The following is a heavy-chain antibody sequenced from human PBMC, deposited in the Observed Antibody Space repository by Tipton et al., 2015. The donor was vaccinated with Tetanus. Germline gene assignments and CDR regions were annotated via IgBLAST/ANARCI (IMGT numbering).Heavy chain of an antibody. J-gene: IGHJ4*02. Sequence: PGLVKPSETLSLTCGVSDGSFNAYYWSWIRQTPGKGLEWIGEIHPSGSTNYNASLRGRVTMSVDLTRKHVFLRMTSVTAADTAVYYCARSIAAASVWPFDYWGQGTQVTVSS. CDR2: IHPSGST. CDR1: DGSFNAYY. CDR3: ARSIAAASVWPFDY. D-gene: IGHD2-2*01. V-gene: IGHV4-34*10.